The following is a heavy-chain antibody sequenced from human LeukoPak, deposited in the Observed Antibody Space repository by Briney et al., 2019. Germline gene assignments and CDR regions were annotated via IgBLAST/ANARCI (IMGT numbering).Heavy chain of an antibody. CDR2: IRYDGSNK. Sequence: GGSLRLSCAASGFTFSSYGMHWVRQAPGKGLEWVAFIRYDGSNKYYADSVKGRFTISRDNSKNTLYLQMNSLRAEDTAVYYCAKDYGWLLYYFDYWGQGTLVTVSS. V-gene: IGHV3-30*02. J-gene: IGHJ4*02. CDR3: AKDYGWLLYYFDY. D-gene: IGHD5-12*01. CDR1: GFTFSSYG.